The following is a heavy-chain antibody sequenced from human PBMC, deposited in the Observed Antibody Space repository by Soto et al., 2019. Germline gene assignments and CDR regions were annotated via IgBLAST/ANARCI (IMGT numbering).Heavy chain of an antibody. V-gene: IGHV4-34*01. D-gene: IGHD6-19*01. Sequence: SETLSLTCPVHQECRNRSHVCWTRQSPGKGLEWIGEINHSGSPIYNPSLKSRISISVDTSKKQFYLKLSSVTAADTAVYYCLGWLNENWDDPWGQGTLVTGSA. CDR1: QECRNRSH. CDR3: LGWLNENWDDP. CDR2: INHSGSP. J-gene: IGHJ5*02.